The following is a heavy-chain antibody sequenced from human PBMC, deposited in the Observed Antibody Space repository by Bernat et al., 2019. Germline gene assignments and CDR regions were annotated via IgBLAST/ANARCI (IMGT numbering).Heavy chain of an antibody. V-gene: IGHV3-53*05. D-gene: IGHD3-3*01. CDR2: IYSGGST. CDR1: GFTVSSNY. J-gene: IGHJ6*03. Sequence: EVQLVETGGGLIQPGGSLRLSCAASGFTVSSNYMSWVRQAPGKGLEWVSVIYSGGSTYYADSVKGRFTISRDNSKNTLYLPMNSLRAEDTAVYYCARSLYDFWSGYYTEGDYYYYMDVWGKGTTVTVSS. CDR3: ARSLYDFWSGYYTEGDYYYYMDV.